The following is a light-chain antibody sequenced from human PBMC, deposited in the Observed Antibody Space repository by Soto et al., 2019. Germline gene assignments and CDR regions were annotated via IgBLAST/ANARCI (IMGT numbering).Light chain of an antibody. V-gene: IGKV3-20*01. Sequence: EIVLTQSPGTLSLSPGERATLSCRASQSVSSSYLAWYQQKPGQAPRLLIYGASSRATGIPDWFSGSGSGTDFTLTIRGLEPEDGAVYYCQPYGSSPLTFGRGTKVEIK. CDR3: QPYGSSPLT. CDR1: QSVSSSY. CDR2: GAS. J-gene: IGKJ4*01.